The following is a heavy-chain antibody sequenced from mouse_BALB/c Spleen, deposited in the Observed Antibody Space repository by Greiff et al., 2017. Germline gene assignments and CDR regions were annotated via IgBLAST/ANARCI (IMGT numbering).Heavy chain of an antibody. V-gene: IGHV2-5-1*01. Sequence: QVQLQQSGPSLVQPSQSLSITCTVSGFSLTSYGVHWVRQSPGKGLEWLGVIWRGGSTDYNAAFMSRLSITKDNSKSQVFFKMNSLQADYTAIYYCAKKYDYYDGPYAMDYWGQGISVTVSS. J-gene: IGHJ4*01. CDR2: IWRGGST. CDR1: GFSLTSYG. CDR3: AKKYDYYDGPYAMDY. D-gene: IGHD1-1*01.